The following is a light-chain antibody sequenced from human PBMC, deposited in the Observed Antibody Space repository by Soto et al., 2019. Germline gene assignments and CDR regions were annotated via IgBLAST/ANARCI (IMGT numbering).Light chain of an antibody. Sequence: EIVLTQSPATLSLSPGERATLSCRASQSVSSYLAWYQQKPGQAPRLLIYDASNRATGIPARFSGSGSGTDFTHTTITLKPEEYEVYYCQQRSKRTPGNTFGGGTKVEIK. CDR1: QSVSSY. CDR2: DAS. CDR3: QQRSKRTPGNT. V-gene: IGKV3-11*01. J-gene: IGKJ4*01.